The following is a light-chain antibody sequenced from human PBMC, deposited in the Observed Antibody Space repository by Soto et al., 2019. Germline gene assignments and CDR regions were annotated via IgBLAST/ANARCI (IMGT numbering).Light chain of an antibody. CDR3: CSFASSESYV. J-gene: IGLJ1*01. Sequence: QSVVTQPRSVSGSPGQSVTISGTGTSSDVGGYNYVSWFQHHPGRAPKLIIYDVTKQPSGVPDRFSGSKSGDTASLTISGLQAEDEADYYCCSFASSESYVFGTGTKVTVL. CDR2: DVT. CDR1: SSDVGGYNY. V-gene: IGLV2-11*01.